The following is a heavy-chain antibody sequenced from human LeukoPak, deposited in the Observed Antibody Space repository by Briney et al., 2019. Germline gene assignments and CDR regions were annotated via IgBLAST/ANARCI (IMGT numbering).Heavy chain of an antibody. CDR1: GGTFISYA. J-gene: IGHJ4*02. CDR3: ARVISGWYDY. Sequence: ASVKVSCKASGGTFISYAISWVRQAPGQGLEWMGWINPNSGGTNYAQKFQGRVTMTRDTSISTAYMELSRLRSDDTAVYYCARVISGWYDYWGQGTLVTVSS. CDR2: INPNSGGT. V-gene: IGHV1-2*02. D-gene: IGHD6-19*01.